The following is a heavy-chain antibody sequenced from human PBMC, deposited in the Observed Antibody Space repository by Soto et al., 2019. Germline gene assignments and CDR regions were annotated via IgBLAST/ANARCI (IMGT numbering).Heavy chain of an antibody. J-gene: IGHJ4*02. CDR3: ARGESVEGDY. CDR1: GYTFTSYA. V-gene: IGHV1-3*01. CDR2: INAGNGNT. D-gene: IGHD2-15*01. Sequence: ASVKVSCKASGYTFTSYAMHWVRQAPGQRLEWMGWINAGNGNTKCSQKFQDRVTITRDTSASTAYMELSSLRSEDTAVYYCARGESVEGDYWGQGTLVTVSS.